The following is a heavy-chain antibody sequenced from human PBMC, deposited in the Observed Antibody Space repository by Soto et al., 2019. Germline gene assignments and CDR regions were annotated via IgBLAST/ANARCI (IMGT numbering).Heavy chain of an antibody. CDR3: AILVVYCDPYYHYRKDV. D-gene: IGHD3-22*01. V-gene: IGHV3-21*01. CDR1: GFTFSSYS. CDR2: ISCSTSYI. J-gene: IGHJ6*02. Sequence: PGGSLRLSCAASGFTFSSYSMNWVRQAPWKGLEWVSSISCSTSYIYYADSVKGRFTISRDNAKNSLYLQMNSLRAEDTAVYYCAILVVYCDPYYHYRKDVSGQGTTVPGSS.